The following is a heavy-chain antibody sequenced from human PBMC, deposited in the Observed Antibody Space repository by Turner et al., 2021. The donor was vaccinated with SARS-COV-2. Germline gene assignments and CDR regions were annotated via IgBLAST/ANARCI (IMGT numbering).Heavy chain of an antibody. CDR3: SGEKGSDDSCDWAFDY. Sequence: QMHLVQSAAEVKKPGASVKVTCTTSGYTYADYYMHWLRQAPGPGLEWVGGINPTSGNTKYVQKFQGRVTLTMDTYNSTAYMELSWLKSDDTAAYYCSGEKGSDDSCDWAFDYWGQGTLVTVSS. V-gene: IGHV1-2*02. CDR2: INPTSGNT. J-gene: IGHJ4*02. D-gene: IGHD2-15*01. CDR1: GYTYADYY.